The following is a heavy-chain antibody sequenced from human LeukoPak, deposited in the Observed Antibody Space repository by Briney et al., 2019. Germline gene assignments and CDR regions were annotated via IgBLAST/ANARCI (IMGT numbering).Heavy chain of an antibody. CDR2: IHRCGSP. V-gene: IGHV4-4*02. CDR3: AREILGGFNPGAY. D-gene: IGHD1-14*01. Sequence: KPSETLSLTCTVSFDSTTSNFWSWVRQPPGKGLEWIGEIHRCGSPNYNPSLQSRVTISIDRSRNQIALELSSVTAADTAVYYCAREILGGFNPGAYWGQGTLVTVSS. CDR1: FDSTTSNF. J-gene: IGHJ4*02.